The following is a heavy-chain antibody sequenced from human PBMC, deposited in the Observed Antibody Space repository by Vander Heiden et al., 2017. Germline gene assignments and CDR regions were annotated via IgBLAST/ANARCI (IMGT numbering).Heavy chain of an antibody. Sequence: QVQLVQSGAEVKKPGASVKVSCKASGSTFTGYYMHWVRQAPGQGLEWMGWINPNSGGTNYVQKLQGRATMTRDTSISTAYMELSRLRSDETAVYYWARDVGNAYGDYPTLDYWGQGTLVTASS. CDR1: GSTFTGYY. V-gene: IGHV1-2*02. CDR2: INPNSGGT. CDR3: ARDVGNAYGDYPTLDY. D-gene: IGHD4-17*01. J-gene: IGHJ4*02.